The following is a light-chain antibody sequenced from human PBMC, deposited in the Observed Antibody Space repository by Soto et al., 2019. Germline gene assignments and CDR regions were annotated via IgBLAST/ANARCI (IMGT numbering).Light chain of an antibody. CDR3: QQRSNWPPKIT. V-gene: IGKV3-11*01. CDR2: DAS. CDR1: QSVSSN. Sequence: EIVLTQSPGTLSLSPGERATLSCRASQSVSSNLAWYQQKPGQAPRLLICDASNRATGIPARFSGSGSGTDFTLTISSLEPEDFAVYYCQQRSNWPPKITFGQGTRLEIK. J-gene: IGKJ5*01.